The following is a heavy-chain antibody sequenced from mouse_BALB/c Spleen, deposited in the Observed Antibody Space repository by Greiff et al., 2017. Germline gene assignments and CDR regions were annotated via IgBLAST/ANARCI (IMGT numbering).Heavy chain of an antibody. J-gene: IGHJ2*01. CDR1: GFSLTSYG. Sequence: VQGVESGPGLVAPSQSLSITCTVSGFSLTSYGVHWVRQPPGKGLEWLGVIWAGGSTNYNSALMSRLSISKDNSKSQVFLKMNSLQTDDTAMYYCARDPIYYYGSSYFDYWGQGTTLTVSS. CDR2: IWAGGST. V-gene: IGHV2-9*02. D-gene: IGHD1-1*01. CDR3: ARDPIYYYGSSYFDY.